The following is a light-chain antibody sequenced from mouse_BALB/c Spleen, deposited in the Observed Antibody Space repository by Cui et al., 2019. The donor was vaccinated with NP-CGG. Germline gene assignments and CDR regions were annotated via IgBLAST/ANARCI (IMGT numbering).Light chain of an antibody. CDR3: ALWYSNHWV. Sequence: QAVVTQESALTTSPGETVTLTCRSNTGAVTTNNFANWVQEKPDHLFTGLIGGTNNRAPGVPARFSGSLIGDKAALTITGAQTEDEAIYFCALWYSNHWVFGGGTNLTVL. V-gene: IGLV1*01. CDR1: TGAVTTNNF. J-gene: IGLJ1*01. CDR2: GTN.